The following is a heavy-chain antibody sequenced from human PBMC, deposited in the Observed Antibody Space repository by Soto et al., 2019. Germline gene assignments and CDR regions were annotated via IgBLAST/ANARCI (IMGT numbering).Heavy chain of an antibody. J-gene: IGHJ6*02. CDR3: ARAIGGSYLDGLDV. CDR1: GFTFSNYE. V-gene: IGHV3-48*03. CDR2: ISSRGSII. D-gene: IGHD1-26*01. Sequence: DVQLVESGGGLVQPGGSLRLSCVASGFTFSNYEMKWVRQAPGRGMECVSYISSRGSIIYYADSVKGRFTISRDNAKNSLYLQMNSLRAEDTAVYYCARAIGGSYLDGLDVWGQGTTVTVSS.